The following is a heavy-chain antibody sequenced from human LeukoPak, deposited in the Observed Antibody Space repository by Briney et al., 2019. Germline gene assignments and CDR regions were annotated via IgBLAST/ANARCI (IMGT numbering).Heavy chain of an antibody. CDR3: ARGGAYYDFWSGSNRAPFDY. D-gene: IGHD3-3*01. Sequence: SQTPSLTCAISGDSVSSNSAAWNWIRQSPSIGLEWLGRTYYRSKWYNDYAVSVKSRITINPDTSKNQFSLKLSSVTAADTAVYYCARGGAYYDFWSGSNRAPFDYWGQGTLVTVSS. CDR1: GDSVSSNSAA. J-gene: IGHJ4*02. V-gene: IGHV6-1*01. CDR2: TYYRSKWYN.